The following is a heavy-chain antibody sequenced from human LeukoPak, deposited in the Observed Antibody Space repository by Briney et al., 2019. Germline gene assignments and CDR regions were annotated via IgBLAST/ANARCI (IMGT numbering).Heavy chain of an antibody. CDR2: INPSGGST. J-gene: IGHJ4*02. V-gene: IGHV1-46*02. CDR1: GYTFNNHY. Sequence: ASVMVSCKASGYTFNNHYMYWVRQVPGQGLEWMGVINPSGGSTSYAQKFQGRVTMTRDTSTRTVYMEVNSLRSEDTAVYYCARQGTYSSAIGMGYWGQGTLVTVPS. D-gene: IGHD6-19*01. CDR3: ARQGTYSSAIGMGY.